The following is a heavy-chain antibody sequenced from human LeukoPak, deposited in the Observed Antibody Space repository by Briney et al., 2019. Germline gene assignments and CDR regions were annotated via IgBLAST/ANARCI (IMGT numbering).Heavy chain of an antibody. CDR2: MNPNSGNA. CDR1: GYTFTSYD. D-gene: IGHD6-19*01. J-gene: IGHJ5*02. V-gene: IGHV1-8*01. CDR3: ARGSRQWLVQGGFDP. Sequence: ASVKVSCKASGYTFTSYDINWVRQATGQGLEWMGWMNPNSGNAGYAEKFQGRVTMTRSTSISTAYMELSSLRSEDTAVYYCARGSRQWLVQGGFDPWGQGTLVTVSS.